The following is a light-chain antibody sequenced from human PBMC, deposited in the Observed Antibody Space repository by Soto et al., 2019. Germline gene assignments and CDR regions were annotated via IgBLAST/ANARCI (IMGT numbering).Light chain of an antibody. CDR1: QSISTY. Sequence: DIQMTQSPSSLYASVGDRVTITCQASQSISTYLNWYQQKPGKAPKLLIYAASSLQSEVPSRFSCRGSGTDFTLTISSLQPEDFANYYCQQSYSTLLITFGQGTRLEI. CDR2: AAS. CDR3: QQSYSTLLIT. J-gene: IGKJ5*01. V-gene: IGKV1-39*01.